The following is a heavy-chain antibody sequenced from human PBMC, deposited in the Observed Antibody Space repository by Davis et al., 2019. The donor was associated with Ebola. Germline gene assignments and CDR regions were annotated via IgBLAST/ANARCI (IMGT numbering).Heavy chain of an antibody. CDR3: ARDKCSGGSCYSRYYYYYGMDV. D-gene: IGHD2-15*01. J-gene: IGHJ6*02. Sequence: SETLSLTCTVSGGSISSSSYYWGWIRQPPGKGLEWIGCIYYSGSTYYNPSLKSRVTISVDTSKNQFSLKLSSVTAADTAVYYCARDKCSGGSCYSRYYYYYGMDVWGQGTTVTVSS. V-gene: IGHV4-39*07. CDR2: IYYSGST. CDR1: GGSISSSSYY.